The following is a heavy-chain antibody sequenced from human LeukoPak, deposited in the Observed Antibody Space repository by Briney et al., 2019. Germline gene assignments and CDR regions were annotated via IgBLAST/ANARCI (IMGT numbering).Heavy chain of an antibody. D-gene: IGHD5/OR15-5a*01. CDR3: ARGVYDWTHYYYYGMDV. J-gene: IGHJ6*02. V-gene: IGHV3-30-3*01. CDR1: GFTFSSYA. Sequence: PGRSLRLSCAASGFTFSSYAMHWVRQAPGKGLEWEAVISYDGSNKYYADSVKGRFTISRDNSKNTLYLQMNSLRAEDTAVYYCARGVYDWTHYYYYGMDVWGQGTTVTVSS. CDR2: ISYDGSNK.